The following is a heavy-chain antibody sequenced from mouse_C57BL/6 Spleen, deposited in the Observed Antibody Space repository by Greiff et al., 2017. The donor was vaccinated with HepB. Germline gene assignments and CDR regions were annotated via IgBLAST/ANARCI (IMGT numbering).Heavy chain of an antibody. D-gene: IGHD3-2*02. J-gene: IGHJ2*01. CDR2: IRNKASNHAT. CDR1: GFTFSDAW. V-gene: IGHV6-6*01. CDR3: TRGGWDYFDS. Sequence: EVQLVESGGGLVQPGGSMKLSCAASGFTFSDAWMDWVRQSPEKGLEWVAEIRNKASNHATYYAESVKGRFTIPRDESKSSVYLHMNSLRAEDTGIYYCTRGGWDYFDSGGQGTTPTVSS.